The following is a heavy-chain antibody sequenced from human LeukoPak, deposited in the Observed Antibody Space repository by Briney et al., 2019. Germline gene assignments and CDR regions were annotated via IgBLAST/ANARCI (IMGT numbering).Heavy chain of an antibody. CDR2: ISTGSNYI. D-gene: IGHD6-13*01. CDR1: GFTFSGYS. V-gene: IGHV3-21*01. CDR3: ARGSSSLDY. Sequence: GGSLRLSCAASGFTFSGYSMNWVRKAPGKGLEWVSSISTGSNYIYYADSVKGRFTISRDNAKNSLYLQMNSLRAEDTAVYYCARGSSSLDYWGQGTLVTVSS. J-gene: IGHJ4*02.